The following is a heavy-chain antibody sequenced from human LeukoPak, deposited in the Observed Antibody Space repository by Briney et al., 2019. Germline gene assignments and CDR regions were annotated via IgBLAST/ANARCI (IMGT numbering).Heavy chain of an antibody. V-gene: IGHV3-30-3*01. CDR2: ISYDGSNK. D-gene: IGHD3-22*01. CDR3: ARDRRXYDSGDAFDI. J-gene: IGHJ3*02. Sequence: GRSLRLSCAASGFTFSSYAMHWVRQAPGKGLEWVAVISYDGSNKYYAGSVKGRFTISRDNSKNTLYLQMNSLRAEDTAVYYCARDRRXYDSGDAFDIWGQGTMVTVSS. CDR1: GFTFSSYA.